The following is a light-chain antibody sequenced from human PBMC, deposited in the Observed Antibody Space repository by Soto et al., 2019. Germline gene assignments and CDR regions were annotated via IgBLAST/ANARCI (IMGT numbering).Light chain of an antibody. V-gene: IGKV3-20*01. CDR2: GAS. Sequence: EIVLTQSPGTLSLSPGERATLSCRASQSVINNYLAWYQQKPGQAPRLLIYGASSRATGIPVRFSGSGSGTDFTLTITRLEPKDFAVYYCQQYAKSPEWTFGQGTKVEIK. CDR3: QQYAKSPEWT. J-gene: IGKJ1*01. CDR1: QSVINNY.